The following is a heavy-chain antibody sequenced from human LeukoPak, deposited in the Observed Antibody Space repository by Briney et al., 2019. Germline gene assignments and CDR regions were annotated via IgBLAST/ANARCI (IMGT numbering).Heavy chain of an antibody. V-gene: IGHV3-49*04. J-gene: IGHJ4*02. CDR1: GFTFGDYA. CDR2: IRSKAYGGTT. D-gene: IGHD4-17*01. Sequence: GGSLRLSCTASGFTFGDYAMSWVRQAPGKGLECVGFIRSKAYGGTTEYAASVKGRFTISRDDSKSIAYLQMNSLKTEDTAVYYCTVRPTTVTLNEYWGQGTLVTVSS. CDR3: TVRPTTVTLNEY.